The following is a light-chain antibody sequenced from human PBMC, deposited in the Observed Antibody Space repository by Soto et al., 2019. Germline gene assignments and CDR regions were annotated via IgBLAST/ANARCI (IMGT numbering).Light chain of an antibody. CDR1: QNVDSNY. V-gene: IGKV3-20*01. J-gene: IGKJ1*01. CDR2: GAS. Sequence: IGMKLSPATVSVSQGERATLSCRASQNVDSNYLAWYQQKPGQAPRIIIFGASGRATGIPDRFSGSGSGTDFTLTISRLEPEDFAVYYCQQYGSLPWPFGQGTKV. CDR3: QQYGSLPWP.